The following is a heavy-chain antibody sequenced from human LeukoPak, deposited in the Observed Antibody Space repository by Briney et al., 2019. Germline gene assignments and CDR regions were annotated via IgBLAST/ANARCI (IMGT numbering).Heavy chain of an antibody. CDR3: ARAPLMAGTLSD. D-gene: IGHD6-19*01. CDR2: IIPIFGTA. Sequence: SVKVSCKASGYTFTSYGISWVRQAPGQGLEWMGGIIPIFGTANYAQKFQGRVTITADESTSTAYMELSSLRSEDTAVYYCARAPLMAGTLSDWGQGTLVTVSS. J-gene: IGHJ4*02. V-gene: IGHV1-69*13. CDR1: GYTFTSYG.